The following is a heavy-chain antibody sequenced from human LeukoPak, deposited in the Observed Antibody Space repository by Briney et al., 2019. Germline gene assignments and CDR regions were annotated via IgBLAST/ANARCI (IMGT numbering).Heavy chain of an antibody. CDR3: ARERYSHYDY. J-gene: IGHJ4*02. CDR2: IYRGGSI. V-gene: IGHV3-66*01. D-gene: IGHD6-13*01. CDR1: GFTFSNFA. Sequence: GGSLRLSCAASGFTFSNFAMTWVRQAPGKGLEWVSVIYRGGSIYYADSVKGRFTISRDNSKNTLYLQMGSLRAEDMAVYYCARERYSHYDYWGQGTLVTVSS.